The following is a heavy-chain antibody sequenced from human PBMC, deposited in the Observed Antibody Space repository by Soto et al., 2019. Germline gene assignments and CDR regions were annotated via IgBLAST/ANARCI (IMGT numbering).Heavy chain of an antibody. CDR2: ISGSGGST. D-gene: IGHD3-9*01. CDR3: AKDPPRLTLYYYGMDV. CDR1: GFTFSSYA. V-gene: IGHV3-23*01. Sequence: HPGGSLRLSCAASGFTFSSYAMSWVRQAPGKGLEWVSAISGSGGSTYYADSVKGRFTISRDNSKNTLYLQMNSLRAEDTAVYYCAKDPPRLTLYYYGMDVWGQGTTVTVSS. J-gene: IGHJ6*02.